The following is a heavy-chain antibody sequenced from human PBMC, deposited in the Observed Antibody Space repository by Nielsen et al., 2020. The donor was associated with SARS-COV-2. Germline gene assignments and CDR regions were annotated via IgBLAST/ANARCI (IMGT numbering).Heavy chain of an antibody. CDR1: GFTFSSYG. D-gene: IGHD3-22*01. CDR2: IGTAGDT. CDR3: ARSDSSGYPLSPYYFDY. J-gene: IGHJ4*02. Sequence: GESLKISCAASGFTFSSYGMHWVRQATGKGLEWVSAIGTAGDTYYPGSVKGRFTISRENAKNSLYLQMNSLRAGDTAVYYCARSDSSGYPLSPYYFDYWGQGTLVTVSS. V-gene: IGHV3-13*01.